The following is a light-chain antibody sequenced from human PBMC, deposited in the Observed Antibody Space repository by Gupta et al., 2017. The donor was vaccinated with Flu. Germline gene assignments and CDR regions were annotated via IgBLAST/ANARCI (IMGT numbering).Light chain of an antibody. V-gene: IGKV3-15*01. CDR2: GAS. CDR1: QSVSSN. CDR3: QQYNNGPRT. Sequence: EIVMTQSHATLSVSPGERATLSCRASQSVSSNLAWYQQKPGQAPRLLIYGASTRATGIPARFSGSGSGTEFTLTISSLQSEDFAVYYCQQYNNGPRTFGQETKVEIK. J-gene: IGKJ1*01.